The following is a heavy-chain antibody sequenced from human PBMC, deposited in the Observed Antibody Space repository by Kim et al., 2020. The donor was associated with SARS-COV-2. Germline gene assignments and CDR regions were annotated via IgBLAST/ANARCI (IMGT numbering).Heavy chain of an antibody. D-gene: IGHD6-19*01. CDR3: ARHPWGRGIAVAARPRNLFDP. CDR1: GGSISSSSYY. CDR2: IYYSGST. V-gene: IGHV4-39*01. J-gene: IGHJ5*02. Sequence: SETLSLTCTVSGGSISSSSYYWGWIRQPPGKGLEWIGSIYYSGSTYYNPSLKSRVTISVDTSKNQFSLKLSSVTAADTAVYYCARHPWGRGIAVAARPRNLFDPWGQGTLVTVSS.